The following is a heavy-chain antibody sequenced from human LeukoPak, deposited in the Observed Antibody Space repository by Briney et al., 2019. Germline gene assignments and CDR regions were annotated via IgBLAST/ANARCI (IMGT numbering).Heavy chain of an antibody. CDR3: ASRGTAMASPLNP. CDR2: IYYSGST. CDR1: GRSISSSSYY. Sequence: PSETLSLTCTVSGRSISSSSYYWGWIRQPPGKGLEWIGSIYYSGSTYYNPSLKSRVTIPVDTSKNQFSLKLSSVTAADTAVYYCASRGTAMASPLNPWGQGTLVTVSS. D-gene: IGHD5-18*01. J-gene: IGHJ5*02. V-gene: IGHV4-39*01.